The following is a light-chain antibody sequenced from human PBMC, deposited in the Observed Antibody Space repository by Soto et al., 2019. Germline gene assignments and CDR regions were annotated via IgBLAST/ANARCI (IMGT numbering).Light chain of an antibody. V-gene: IGLV1-47*01. CDR1: SSNIGSNY. CDR2: RNN. Sequence: QSALTQPPSASGTPGQRVTISCSGSSSNIGSNYVYWYQQLPGTAPKLLIYRNNQRPSGVPDRFSGSKSGTSASLAISGLRSEDKADYYCAAWDDSLSAVVFGGGTKLTVL. CDR3: AAWDDSLSAVV. J-gene: IGLJ2*01.